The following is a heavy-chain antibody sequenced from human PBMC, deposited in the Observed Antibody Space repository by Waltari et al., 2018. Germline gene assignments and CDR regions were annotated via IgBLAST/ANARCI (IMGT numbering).Heavy chain of an antibody. CDR2: IIPIFGTA. CDR3: ARPRSASGTTGDYYYYYGMDV. J-gene: IGHJ6*02. V-gene: IGHV1-69*01. Sequence: QVQLVQSGAEVKKPGSSVKVSCKASGGTFSSYAISWVRQAPGQGLGWMGGIIPIFGTANYAQKFQGRVTITADESTSTAYMELSSLRSEDTAVYYCARPRSASGTTGDYYYYYGMDVWGQGTTVTVSS. CDR1: GGTFSSYA. D-gene: IGHD1-1*01.